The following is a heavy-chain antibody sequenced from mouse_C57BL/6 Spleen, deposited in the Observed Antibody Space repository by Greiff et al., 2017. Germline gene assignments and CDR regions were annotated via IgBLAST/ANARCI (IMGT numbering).Heavy chain of an antibody. CDR1: GFSLSTFGMG. CDR3: ARMGDYGYDWPYYAMDY. Sequence: QVTLNVSGPGILQPSQTLSLTCSFSGFSLSTFGMGVGWIRQPSGKGLEWLAHIWWDDDKYYNPALKSRLTISKDTSKNHVFLKIANVDTADTATYYCARMGDYGYDWPYYAMDYWGQGTSVTVSS. V-gene: IGHV8-8*01. CDR2: IWWDDDK. D-gene: IGHD2-2*01. J-gene: IGHJ4*01.